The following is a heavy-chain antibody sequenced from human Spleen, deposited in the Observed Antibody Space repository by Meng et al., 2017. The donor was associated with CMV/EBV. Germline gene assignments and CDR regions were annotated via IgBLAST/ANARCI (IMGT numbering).Heavy chain of an antibody. D-gene: IGHD4-17*01. V-gene: IGHV3-30*04. J-gene: IGHJ6*02. CDR2: ISYDGSNK. CDR1: GFTFSTYA. CDR3: AREEEGDYPLLYYYYGMDV. Sequence: GESLKISCAASGFTFSTYAMSWVRQAPGKGLEWVAVISYDGSNKYYADSVKGRFTISRDNSKNTLYLQMNSLRAEDTAVYYCAREEEGDYPLLYYYYGMDVWGQGTTVTVSS.